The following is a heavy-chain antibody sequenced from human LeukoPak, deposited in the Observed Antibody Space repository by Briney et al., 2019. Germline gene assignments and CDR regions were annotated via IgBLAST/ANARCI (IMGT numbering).Heavy chain of an antibody. J-gene: IGHJ4*02. Sequence: GGSLRLSCAASGFPFRSYWMHWVRQAPGKGLVWVARIDNDAYSSVYADSVKGRFTISRDNSKNTMFLQMNSLRAEDTAVYYCAKDGRSGSYYYFDYWGQGTLVTVSS. CDR2: IDNDAYSS. V-gene: IGHV3-74*01. CDR3: AKDGRSGSYYYFDY. CDR1: GFPFRSYW. D-gene: IGHD1-26*01.